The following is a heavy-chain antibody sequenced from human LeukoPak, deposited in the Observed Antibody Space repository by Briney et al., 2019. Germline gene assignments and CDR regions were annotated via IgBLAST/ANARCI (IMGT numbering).Heavy chain of an antibody. CDR2: IYPDDSDT. D-gene: IGHD6-13*01. J-gene: IGHJ4*02. CDR3: TRHIAAAGPDY. V-gene: IGHV5-51*01. Sequence: PGESLKISCKGSGYSFTSYCIGWVRQMPGKGLEWMGIIYPDDSDTRYSPSFQGQVTISADKSISTAYLQWSSLKASDTAIYYCTRHIAAAGPDYWGQGTLVTVSS. CDR1: GYSFTSYC.